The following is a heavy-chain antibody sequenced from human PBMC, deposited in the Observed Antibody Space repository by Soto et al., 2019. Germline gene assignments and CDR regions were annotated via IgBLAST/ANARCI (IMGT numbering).Heavy chain of an antibody. CDR1: GGSFSGYY. D-gene: IGHD3-9*01. V-gene: IGHV4-34*01. CDR2: INHSGST. CDR3: ARGSPEEKRPPFDLEKRRWFDP. Sequence: SETLSLTCAVYGGSFSGYYWSWIRQPPGKGLEWIGEINHSGSTNYNPSLKSRVTISVDTSKNQFSLKLSSVTAADTAVYYCARGSPEEKRPPFDLEKRRWFDPWGQGTLVTVSS. J-gene: IGHJ5*02.